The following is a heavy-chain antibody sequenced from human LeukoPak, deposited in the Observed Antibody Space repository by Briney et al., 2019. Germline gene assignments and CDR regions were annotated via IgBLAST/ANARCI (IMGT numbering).Heavy chain of an antibody. J-gene: IGHJ4*02. CDR2: IYYSGST. Sequence: SETLSLTCTVSGGSISSYYWSWIRQPPGKGLEWIGYIYYSGSTNYNPSLKSRVTIPVDTSKNQFSLKLSSVTAADTAVYYCARGSRGDDSSGYYYAGPRFDYWGQGTLVTVSS. CDR1: GGSISSYY. V-gene: IGHV4-59*12. D-gene: IGHD3-22*01. CDR3: ARGSRGDDSSGYYYAGPRFDY.